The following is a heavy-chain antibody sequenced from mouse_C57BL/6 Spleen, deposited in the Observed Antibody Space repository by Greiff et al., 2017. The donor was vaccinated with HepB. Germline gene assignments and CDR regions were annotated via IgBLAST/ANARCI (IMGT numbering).Heavy chain of an antibody. D-gene: IGHD1-1*01. CDR1: GHTFTSYW. CDR3: ARSGTTVVASYYYAMDY. Sequence: VQLQQPGTELVKPGASVKLSCKASGHTFTSYWMHWVKQRPGQGLEWIGNINPSNGGTNYNEKFKSKATLTVDKSSSTAYMQLSSLTSEDSAVYYCARSGTTVVASYYYAMDYWGQGTSVTVSS. CDR2: INPSNGGT. J-gene: IGHJ4*01. V-gene: IGHV1-53*01.